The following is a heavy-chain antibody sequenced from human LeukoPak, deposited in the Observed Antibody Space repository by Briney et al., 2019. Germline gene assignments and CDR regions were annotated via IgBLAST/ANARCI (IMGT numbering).Heavy chain of an antibody. CDR1: GFPFSSYW. CDR3: ARGYCSSTSCYGYYYYGMDV. V-gene: IGHV3-7*01. Sequence: GSLRLSCVASGFPFSSYWMTWVRQAPGKGLEWVANIKQDGSKKSYVDSVKGRFTISRDNAKNSLYLEMKSLRAEDTAVYSCARGYCSSTSCYGYYYYGMDVWGQGTTVTVSS. CDR2: IKQDGSKK. J-gene: IGHJ6*02. D-gene: IGHD2-2*01.